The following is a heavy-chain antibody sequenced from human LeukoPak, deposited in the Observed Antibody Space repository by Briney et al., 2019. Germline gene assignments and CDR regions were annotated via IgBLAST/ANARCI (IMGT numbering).Heavy chain of an antibody. CDR3: ARVGRGGYYLNLFDY. CDR1: GFTFSSYS. V-gene: IGHV3-48*02. Sequence: GGSLRLSCAASGFTFSSYSMNWVRQAPGKGLEWVSYISSSSSTIYYADSVKGRFTISRDNAKNSLYLQMNSLRDEDTAVYYCARVGRGGYYLNLFDYWGQGTLVTVSS. J-gene: IGHJ4*02. D-gene: IGHD3-22*01. CDR2: ISSSSSTI.